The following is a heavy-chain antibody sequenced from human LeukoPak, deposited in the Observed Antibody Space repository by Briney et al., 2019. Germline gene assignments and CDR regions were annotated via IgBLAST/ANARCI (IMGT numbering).Heavy chain of an antibody. CDR1: GGSISSYF. J-gene: IGHJ5*02. Sequence: KPSETLSLTCTVSGGSISSYFWSWIRQPPGKGLEWIAYIYYSGSTNYNPSLKSRVTISVDTSKNQFSLRLTSVTAADTAIYFCARGDYYDGGGRNWFDVWGQGTLVTVSS. D-gene: IGHD3-16*01. CDR3: ARGDYYDGGGRNWFDV. CDR2: IYYSGST. V-gene: IGHV4-59*12.